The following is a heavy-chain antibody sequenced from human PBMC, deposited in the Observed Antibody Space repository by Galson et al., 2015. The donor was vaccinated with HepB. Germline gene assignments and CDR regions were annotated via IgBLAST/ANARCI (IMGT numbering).Heavy chain of an antibody. CDR1: GYSFNSYW. CDR3: ARPGYGSSTVYVLH. D-gene: IGHD6-6*01. CDR2: IYPGNSDT. Sequence: QSGAEVKKPGESLKISCKGSGYSFNSYWIGWVRQMPGKGLEWMGIIYPGNSDTRYSPSLQGRVTITADMSINTAYLQLNSLKAPDTAIYYCARPGYGSSTVYVLHWGQGTLVTVSS. V-gene: IGHV5-51*03. J-gene: IGHJ1*01.